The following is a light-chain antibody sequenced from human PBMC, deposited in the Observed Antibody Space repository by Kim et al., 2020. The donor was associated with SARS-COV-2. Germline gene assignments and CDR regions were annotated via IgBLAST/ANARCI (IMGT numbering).Light chain of an antibody. J-gene: IGKJ5*01. CDR3: QQRSIWIT. Sequence: PGERATLSCRASQSISTYLAWYQQKPGQAPRLLIYDASNRATGIPARFSGSGSGTDFTLTISSLEPEDFAVYYCQQRSIWITFGQGTRLEIK. V-gene: IGKV3-11*01. CDR2: DAS. CDR1: QSISTY.